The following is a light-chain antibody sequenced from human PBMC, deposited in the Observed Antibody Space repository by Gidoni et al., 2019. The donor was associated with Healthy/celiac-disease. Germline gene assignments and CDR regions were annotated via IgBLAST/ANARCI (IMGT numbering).Light chain of an antibody. V-gene: IGKV3-20*01. CDR2: GAS. Sequence: EIVLTHSPGTLSLSPGERATLSCRASQSVSSSYLAWYQQKPGQAPRLLIYGASSRATGIPDRFSGSGSGTDFTLTISRLEPEEFAVYYCQQYGSSPPITFGQGTRLEIK. CDR1: QSVSSSY. J-gene: IGKJ5*01. CDR3: QQYGSSPPIT.